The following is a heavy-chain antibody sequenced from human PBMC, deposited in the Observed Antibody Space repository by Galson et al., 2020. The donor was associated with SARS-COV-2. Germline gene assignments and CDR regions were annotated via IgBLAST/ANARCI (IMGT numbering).Heavy chain of an antibody. Sequence: SETLSLTCTVSGGSISSYYWSWIRQPPGKGLEWIGYIYYSGSTNYNPSLKSRVTISVDTSKNQFSLKLSSVTAADTAVYYCARAIAARRRGSWFDPWGQGTLVTVSS. V-gene: IGHV4-59*01. CDR1: GGSISSYY. CDR2: IYYSGST. D-gene: IGHD6-6*01. J-gene: IGHJ5*02. CDR3: ARAIAARRRGSWFDP.